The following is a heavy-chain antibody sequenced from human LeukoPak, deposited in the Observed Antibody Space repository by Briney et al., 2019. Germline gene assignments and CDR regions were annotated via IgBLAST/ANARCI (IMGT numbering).Heavy chain of an antibody. Sequence: KAGGSLRLSCAASGFTFSDYYMSWIRQAPGKGLEWVSYISSSGSTIYYADSVKGRFTISRDNAKNSLYLQMNSLRAEDAAVYYCARVDTATWFDYWGQGTLVTVSS. J-gene: IGHJ4*02. D-gene: IGHD5-18*01. V-gene: IGHV3-11*01. CDR2: ISSSGSTI. CDR1: GFTFSDYY. CDR3: ARVDTATWFDY.